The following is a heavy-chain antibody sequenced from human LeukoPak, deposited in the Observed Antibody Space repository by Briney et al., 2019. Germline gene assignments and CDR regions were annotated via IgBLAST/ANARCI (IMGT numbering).Heavy chain of an antibody. CDR3: ARTGDDNDFDY. CDR2: ISTNTGNP. Sequence: ASVKVSCKASGYTFTSYAMNWVRQAPGQGLGWMGWISTNTGNPTYAQGFTGRFVFSLDTSVSTAYLQISSLKAEDTAVYYCARTGDDNDFDYWGQGTLVTVSS. D-gene: IGHD3-9*01. J-gene: IGHJ4*02. CDR1: GYTFTSYA. V-gene: IGHV7-4-1*02.